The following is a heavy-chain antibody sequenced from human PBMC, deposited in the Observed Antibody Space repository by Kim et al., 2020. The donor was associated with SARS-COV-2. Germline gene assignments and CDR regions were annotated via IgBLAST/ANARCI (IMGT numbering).Heavy chain of an antibody. Sequence: SETLSLTCTVSGGSISSYYWSWIRQPAGKGLEWIGRIYTSGSTNYNPSLKSRVTMSVDTSKNQFSLKLSSVTAADTAVYYCARDSNGLELSFSSLYYYGMDVWGQGTTVTVSS. J-gene: IGHJ6*02. CDR1: GGSISSYY. D-gene: IGHD1-7*01. V-gene: IGHV4-4*07. CDR3: ARDSNGLELSFSSLYYYGMDV. CDR2: IYTSGST.